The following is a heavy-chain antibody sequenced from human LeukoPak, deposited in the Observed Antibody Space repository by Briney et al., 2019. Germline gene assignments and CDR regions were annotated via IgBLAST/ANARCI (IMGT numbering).Heavy chain of an antibody. V-gene: IGHV1-2*02. CDR2: INPNSGGT. CDR3: ARETGSIRYYYGSGSFYNWFDP. J-gene: IGHJ5*02. CDR1: GYTFTGYY. D-gene: IGHD3-10*01. Sequence: ASVKVSCKASGYTFTGYYMHWVRQAPGQGLEWMGWINPNSGGTNYAQKFQGRVTMTRDTSISTAYMELSRLRSDDTAVYYCARETGSIRYYYGSGSFYNWFDPWGQGTLVTVSS.